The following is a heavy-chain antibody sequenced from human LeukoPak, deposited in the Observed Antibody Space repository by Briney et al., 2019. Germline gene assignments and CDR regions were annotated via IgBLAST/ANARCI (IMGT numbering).Heavy chain of an antibody. CDR1: GYTLTGYY. J-gene: IGHJ5*02. V-gene: IGHV1-2*02. D-gene: IGHD6-19*01. CDR3: ARIFSSGWYEGAYNWFDP. CDR2: INPNSGGT. Sequence: GASVKVSCKASGYTLTGYYMHWVRQAPGQGLEWMGWINPNSGGTNYAQKFQGRVTMTRDTSISTAYMELSRLRSDDTAVYYCARIFSSGWYEGAYNWFDPWGQGTLVTVSS.